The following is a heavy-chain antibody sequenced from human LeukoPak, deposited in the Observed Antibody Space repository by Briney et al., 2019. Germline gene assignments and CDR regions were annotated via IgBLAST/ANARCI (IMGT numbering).Heavy chain of an antibody. J-gene: IGHJ4*02. D-gene: IGHD2-2*01. CDR2: INPNSGGT. CDR3: AREGVGYCSSTSCFNDY. CDR1: GYTFTGYY. Sequence: ASVKVSCKASGYTFTGYYMHWVRQAPGQGLEWMGWINPNSGGTNYAQKFQGRVTMTRDTSISTAYMELSRLRSDDTAVYYCAREGVGYCSSTSCFNDYWGQGTLVTASS. V-gene: IGHV1-2*02.